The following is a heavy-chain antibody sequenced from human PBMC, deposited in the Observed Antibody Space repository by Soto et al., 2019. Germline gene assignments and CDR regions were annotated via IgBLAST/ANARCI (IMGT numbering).Heavy chain of an antibody. CDR3: VRGIVAASWFDP. Sequence: PGGSLRLSCAASGFTFSSYWMNWVRQAPGKGLTWVSRINIDGSSTSYADSVKGRFTISRVNAKNTLYLQMNSLRVEDTAVYYCVRGIVAASWFDPWGQGTLVTVSS. J-gene: IGHJ5*02. CDR1: GFTFSSYW. CDR2: INIDGSST. V-gene: IGHV3-74*01. D-gene: IGHD6-13*01.